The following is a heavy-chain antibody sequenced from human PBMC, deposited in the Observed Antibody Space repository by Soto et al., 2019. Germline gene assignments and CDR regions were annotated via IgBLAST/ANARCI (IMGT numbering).Heavy chain of an antibody. CDR2: IYSNGNT. CDR1: GGSISNSY. D-gene: IGHD3-10*01. CDR3: ARHSPPFFYGSGPWDV. Sequence: SETLDLTCTVSGGSISNSYWSWIRQSPGKGLEWIGYIYSNGNTNYNPSLKSRLTISIDPSKNQFSLKLSSLSAADTAVYYCARHSPPFFYGSGPWDVWGQGTTVTVS. J-gene: IGHJ6*02. V-gene: IGHV4-59*08.